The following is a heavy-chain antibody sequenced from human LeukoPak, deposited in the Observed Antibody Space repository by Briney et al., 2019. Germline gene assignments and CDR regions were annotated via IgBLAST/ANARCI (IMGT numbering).Heavy chain of an antibody. V-gene: IGHV4-38-2*01. Sequence: PSETLSLTCAVSGYSIGSGYYWGWIRQPPGKGLEWIGSIYHSGSTYYNPSLKSRVTISVDTSKNQFSLKLSSVTAADTAVYYCARRTVTTSYFDYWGQGTLVTVSS. CDR3: ARRTVTTSYFDY. CDR2: IYHSGST. D-gene: IGHD4-11*01. CDR1: GYSIGSGYY. J-gene: IGHJ4*02.